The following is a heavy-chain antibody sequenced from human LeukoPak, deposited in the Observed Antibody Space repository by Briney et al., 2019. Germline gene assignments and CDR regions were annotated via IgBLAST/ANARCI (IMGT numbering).Heavy chain of an antibody. D-gene: IGHD7-27*01. J-gene: IGHJ3*02. CDR1: GFXFGDYA. V-gene: IGHV3-49*04. CDR2: IKSKASGGTT. CDR3: ARDMGWGSRAFDI. Sequence: GGSLRLSCTASGFXFGDYAISWVRQAPGKGLEWVGFIKSKASGGTTEYAASVKGRFTISRDDSKSIAYLHVTSLKTEDTAVYYCARDMGWGSRAFDIWGQGTLVTVSS.